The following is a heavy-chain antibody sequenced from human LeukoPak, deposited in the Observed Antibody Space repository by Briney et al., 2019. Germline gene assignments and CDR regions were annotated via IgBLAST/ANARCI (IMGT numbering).Heavy chain of an antibody. CDR3: AREGYYDSSGYYNPDADAFDI. Sequence: GSSVKVSCKASGGTFSSYAISWVRQAPGQGLEWMGGIIPIFGTANYAQKFQGRVTITADESTSTAYMELSSLRSEDTAVHYCAREGYYDSSGYYNPDADAFDIWGQGTMVTVSS. V-gene: IGHV1-69*01. CDR2: IIPIFGTA. CDR1: GGTFSSYA. D-gene: IGHD3-22*01. J-gene: IGHJ3*02.